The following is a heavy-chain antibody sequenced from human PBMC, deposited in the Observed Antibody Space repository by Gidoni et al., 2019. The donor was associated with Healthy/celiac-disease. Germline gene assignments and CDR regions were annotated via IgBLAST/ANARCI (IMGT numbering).Heavy chain of an antibody. J-gene: IGHJ4*02. CDR2: IWYDGSNK. CDR1: GFTFSRYG. D-gene: IGHD2-2*01. Sequence: QVQLVESGGGVVQPGRYLRLSCAASGFTFSRYGMHWVRQAPGKGLEWVAVIWYDGSNKYYADSVKGRFTISRDNSKNTLYLQMNSLRAEDTAVYYCARDGRRYCSSTSCCRADYWGQGTLVTVSS. CDR3: ARDGRRYCSSTSCCRADY. V-gene: IGHV3-33*01.